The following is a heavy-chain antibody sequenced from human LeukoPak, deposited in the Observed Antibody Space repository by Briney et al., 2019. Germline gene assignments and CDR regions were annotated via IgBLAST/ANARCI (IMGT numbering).Heavy chain of an antibody. V-gene: IGHV1-2*02. Sequence: ASVKVSCKASGYTFTDFFIHWVRQAPGQGLEWMGWINPNSGGTNYAQKFQGRVTMTRDTSISTAYMELSRLRSDDTAVYYCARDDSYYYDSSGYNHWGQGTLVTVSS. J-gene: IGHJ5*02. CDR3: ARDDSYYYDSSGYNH. CDR1: GYTFTDFF. CDR2: INPNSGGT. D-gene: IGHD3-22*01.